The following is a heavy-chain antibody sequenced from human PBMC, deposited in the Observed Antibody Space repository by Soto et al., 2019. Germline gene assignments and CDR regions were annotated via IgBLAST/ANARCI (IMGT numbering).Heavy chain of an antibody. CDR2: ISYSGST. D-gene: IGHD3-22*01. J-gene: IGHJ4*02. V-gene: IGHV4-38-2*01. CDR1: GFSISRTYY. Sequence: SETLSLTCAVSGFSISRTYYWGWIRQPPGKGLEWLGSISYSGSTIYNPSLKSRVTISIDTSKNNFSLKLTSVTAADTAVYYCARYYFDGTGYYYGFFDYWGQGALVTVSS. CDR3: ARYYFDGTGYYYGFFDY.